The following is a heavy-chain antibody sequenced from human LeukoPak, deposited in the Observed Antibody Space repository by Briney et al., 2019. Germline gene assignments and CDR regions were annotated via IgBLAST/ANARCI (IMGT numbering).Heavy chain of an antibody. CDR2: IKSKADGGAI. D-gene: IGHD1-26*01. V-gene: IGHV3-15*07. CDR3: TTKRVGAPAFDY. CDR1: VLTFSNAW. J-gene: IGHJ4*02. Sequence: PGGSLRLSCTASVLTFSNAWMNWVRQAPGKGLKWVGRIKSKADGGAIDYAAPVKGRFTISRDDSKNMLSLEMNSLKSEDTAMYYCTTKRVGAPAFDYWGQGTLVTVSS.